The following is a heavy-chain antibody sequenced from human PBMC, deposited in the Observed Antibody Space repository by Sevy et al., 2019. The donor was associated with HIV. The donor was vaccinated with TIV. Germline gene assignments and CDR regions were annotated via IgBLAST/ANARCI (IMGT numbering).Heavy chain of an antibody. CDR3: ARPKIRGFGDPKSGWFDP. J-gene: IGHJ5*02. CDR1: GGSISSSSYY. Sequence: SETLSLTCTVSGGSISSSSYYWGWIRQPPGKGLEWIGSIYYSGITYYNPSLKSRVTISVDTSKNQFSLKLSSVTAADTAVYYCARPKIRGFGDPKSGWFDPWGQGTLVTVSS. V-gene: IGHV4-39*01. D-gene: IGHD3-10*01. CDR2: IYYSGIT.